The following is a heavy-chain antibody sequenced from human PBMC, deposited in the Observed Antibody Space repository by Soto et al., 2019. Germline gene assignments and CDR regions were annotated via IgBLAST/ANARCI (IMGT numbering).Heavy chain of an antibody. CDR3: LIVVVTATRPMTDY. CDR1: GCSISSSSYY. V-gene: IGHV4-39*01. CDR2: IYYSGST. Sequence: PSETLSLTCTVSGCSISSSSYYWGWIRQPPGKGLEWIGSIYYSGSTYYNPSLKSRVTISVDTSKNQFSLKLSSVTAADTAVYYCLIVVVTATRPMTDYWGQGTLVTVSS. J-gene: IGHJ4*02. D-gene: IGHD2-21*02.